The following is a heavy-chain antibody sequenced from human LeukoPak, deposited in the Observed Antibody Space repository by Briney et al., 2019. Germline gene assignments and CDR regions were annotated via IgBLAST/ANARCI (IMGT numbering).Heavy chain of an antibody. V-gene: IGHV3-23*01. J-gene: IGHJ5*02. CDR1: GFTFSSYA. CDR2: ISGSGGST. Sequence: GGSLRLPCAASGFTFSSYAMSWVRQAPGKGLEWVSAISGSGGSTYYADSVKGRFTISRDNSKNTLYLQMNSLRAEDTAVYYCASSMVRGVITWFDPWGQGTLVTVSS. D-gene: IGHD3-10*01. CDR3: ASSMVRGVITWFDP.